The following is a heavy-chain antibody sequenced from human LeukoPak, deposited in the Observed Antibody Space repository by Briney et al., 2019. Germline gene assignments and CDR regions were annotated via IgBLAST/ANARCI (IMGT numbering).Heavy chain of an antibody. D-gene: IGHD3-22*01. CDR1: GGSISSSSYY. Sequence: PSETLSLTCTVAGGSISSSSYYWGWIRQPPGKGLEWIGSIYYSGSTYYNPSLKSRVNISVDTSKNQFSLKLSSVTAADTAVYYCARPRSHYDDNSGGGDAIDIWVQGTMVTVSS. J-gene: IGHJ3*02. CDR3: ARPRSHYDDNSGGGDAIDI. V-gene: IGHV4-39*01. CDR2: IYYSGST.